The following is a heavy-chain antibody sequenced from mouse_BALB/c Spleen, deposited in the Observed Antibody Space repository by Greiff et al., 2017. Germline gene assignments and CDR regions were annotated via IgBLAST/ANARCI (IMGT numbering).Heavy chain of an antibody. Sequence: VQLQQSGPELVKPGASVKMSCKASGYTFTSYWMHWVKQRPGQGLEWIGYINPSTGYTEYNQKFKDKATLTADKSSSTAYMQLSSLTSEDSAVYYCARFRSVWYFDVWGAGTTVTVSS. V-gene: IGHV1-7*01. CDR3: ARFRSVWYFDV. CDR1: GYTFTSYW. CDR2: INPSTGYT. J-gene: IGHJ1*01.